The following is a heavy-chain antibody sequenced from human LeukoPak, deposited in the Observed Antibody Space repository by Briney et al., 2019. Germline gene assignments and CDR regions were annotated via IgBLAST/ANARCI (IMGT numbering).Heavy chain of an antibody. CDR3: ARGGRLVRGVTGYYGMDV. J-gene: IGHJ6*02. V-gene: IGHV3-33*01. CDR2: IWYDGSNK. Sequence: PGRSLRLSCAASGFTFSSYGMHWVRQAPGKGLEWVAGIWYDGSNKYYADSVNGRFTISRDNSKNTLYLQMNSLRAEDTAVYYCARGGRLVRGVTGYYGMDVWGQGATVTVSS. CDR1: GFTFSSYG. D-gene: IGHD3-10*01.